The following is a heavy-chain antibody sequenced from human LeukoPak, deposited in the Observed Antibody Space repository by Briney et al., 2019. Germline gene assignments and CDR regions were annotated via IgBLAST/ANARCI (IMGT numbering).Heavy chain of an antibody. J-gene: IGHJ4*02. CDR1: GGSISSYY. D-gene: IGHD3-22*01. CDR2: MYYSGST. CDR3: VGGKLWLSFDS. Sequence: SETLSLTCTVSGGSISSYYWSWIRQPPGKGLEWIGYMYYSGSTNYNPSLKSRVTISVDTSRNQFSLKLNSLTAADTAVYYCVGGKLWLSFDSWGQGTLVTVSS. V-gene: IGHV4-59*03.